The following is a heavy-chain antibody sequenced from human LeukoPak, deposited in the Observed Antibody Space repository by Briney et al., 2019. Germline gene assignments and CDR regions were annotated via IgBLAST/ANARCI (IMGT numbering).Heavy chain of an antibody. D-gene: IGHD5-18*01. CDR2: ISYDGSNK. CDR3: ARDRGVDTETAGLDY. CDR1: GFTFSSYA. J-gene: IGHJ4*02. V-gene: IGHV3-30-3*01. Sequence: GGSLRLSCAASGFTFSSYAMHWVRQAPGKGLEWVAVISYDGSNKYYADSVKGRFTISRDNSENTLYLQMNSLRAEDTAVYYCARDRGVDTETAGLDYWGQGTLVTVSS.